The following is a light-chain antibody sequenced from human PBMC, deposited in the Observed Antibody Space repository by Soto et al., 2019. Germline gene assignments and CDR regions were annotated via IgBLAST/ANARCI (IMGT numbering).Light chain of an antibody. Sequence: NFMLTQPHSVSESPGKTVTISCTRSSGSIASNYVQWYQQRPGSAPTTVIYEDNQRPSVVPDRFSGSIDSSSNSASLTISGLKTEDEADYYCQSYDSSINWVFGGGTKLTVL. V-gene: IGLV6-57*03. CDR1: SGSIASNY. J-gene: IGLJ3*02. CDR2: EDN. CDR3: QSYDSSINWV.